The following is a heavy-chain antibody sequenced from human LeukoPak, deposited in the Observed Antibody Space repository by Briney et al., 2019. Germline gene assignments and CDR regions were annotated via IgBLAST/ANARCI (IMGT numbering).Heavy chain of an antibody. V-gene: IGHV1-69*06. Sequence: AASVKVSCEASGYTFTGYYMHWVRQAPGQGLEWMGGIIPMFGTADYAQKLQGRVTITADKSTSTAYMELSSLKASDTAMYYCARPSYYDSSGSEKFDYWGQGTLVTVSS. J-gene: IGHJ4*02. CDR2: IIPMFGTA. CDR1: GYTFTGYY. CDR3: ARPSYYDSSGSEKFDY. D-gene: IGHD3-22*01.